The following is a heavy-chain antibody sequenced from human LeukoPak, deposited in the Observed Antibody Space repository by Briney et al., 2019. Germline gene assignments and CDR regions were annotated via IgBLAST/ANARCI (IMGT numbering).Heavy chain of an antibody. CDR3: ARDFKFLRYFDY. V-gene: IGHV4-38-2*02. Sequence: PSETLSLTCSVSGHSISSSYYWGWIRQPPGKGLEWIGTIYYSGATYYNPSLKSRVTISIDTSKNQFSLKLSSVTAADTAVYYCARDFKFLRYFDYWGQGTLVTVSS. CDR1: GHSISSSYY. J-gene: IGHJ4*02. CDR2: IYYSGAT.